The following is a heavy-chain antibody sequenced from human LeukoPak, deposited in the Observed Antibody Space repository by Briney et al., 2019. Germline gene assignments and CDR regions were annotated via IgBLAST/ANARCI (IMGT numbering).Heavy chain of an antibody. J-gene: IGHJ6*03. Sequence: GGSTNYEHTLKGRVTMTIDTSTSKVYMKLSCVTAEDTAVYYCARVRMAEPYYYYYYMDVWGKGTTVTISS. V-gene: IGHV1-46*01. D-gene: IGHD5-24*01. CDR3: ARVRMAEPYYYYYYMDV. CDR2: GGST.